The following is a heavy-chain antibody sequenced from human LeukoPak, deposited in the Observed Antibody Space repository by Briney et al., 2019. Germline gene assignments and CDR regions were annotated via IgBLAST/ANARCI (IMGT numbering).Heavy chain of an antibody. CDR2: ISSSGSTI. V-gene: IGHV3-11*01. CDR1: GFTFSDYY. J-gene: IGHJ4*02. Sequence: GGSLRLSCAASGFTFSDYYMSWIRQAPGKGLEWVSYISSSGSTIYYADSVKGRFPISRDNAKNSLYLQMNSLRAEDTAVYYCARDKIVGATLFDYWGQGTLVTVSS. CDR3: ARDKIVGATLFDY. D-gene: IGHD1-26*01.